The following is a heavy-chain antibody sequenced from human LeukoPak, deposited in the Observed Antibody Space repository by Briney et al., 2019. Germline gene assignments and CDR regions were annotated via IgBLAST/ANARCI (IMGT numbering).Heavy chain of an antibody. CDR1: GGSIRSGSYS. CDR2: MYTSGST. V-gene: IGHV4-61*02. CDR3: ARTASGYYLFDY. D-gene: IGHD3-22*01. Sequence: TSETLSLTCTVSGGSIRSGSYSWNWIRQPAGKGLEWIGRMYTSGSTNYNPSLKSRVTISVDTSKNQFSLKLSSVTAADTAVYYCARTASGYYLFDYWGQGTLVTVSS. J-gene: IGHJ4*02.